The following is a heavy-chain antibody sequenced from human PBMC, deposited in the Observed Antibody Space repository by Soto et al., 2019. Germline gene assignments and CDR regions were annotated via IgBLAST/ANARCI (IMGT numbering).Heavy chain of an antibody. CDR1: GDSVTSHY. Sequence: SETLSLTCSFSGDSVTSHYLTWIRQSPEKGLEWIGYMHYTGFSHSNPSLKSRLTISVDTSKNQFSLKLSSVTAADTAVYYCARGAAAVAFDYWGQGTLVTVSS. J-gene: IGHJ4*02. CDR3: ARGAAAVAFDY. CDR2: MHYTGFS. V-gene: IGHV4-59*02. D-gene: IGHD1-26*01.